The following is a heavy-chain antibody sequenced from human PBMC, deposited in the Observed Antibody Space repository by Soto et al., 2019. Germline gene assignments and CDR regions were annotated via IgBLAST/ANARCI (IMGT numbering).Heavy chain of an antibody. CDR2: IFPGDSDT. J-gene: IGHJ4*02. V-gene: IGHV5-51*01. CDR1: GYSFPGFW. D-gene: IGHD5-12*01. Sequence: PGESLKISCGASGYSFPGFWIGWVRQMPGKGLEWLGIIFPGDSDTRYSPSFQGQVTISVDKSISTAYLQWSSLKASDTAMYYCARRGAGYNYDYWGKGTLVTVSA. CDR3: ARRGAGYNYDY.